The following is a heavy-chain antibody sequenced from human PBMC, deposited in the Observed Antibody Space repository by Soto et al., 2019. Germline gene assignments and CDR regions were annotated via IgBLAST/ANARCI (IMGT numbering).Heavy chain of an antibody. V-gene: IGHV4-4*07. D-gene: IGHD3-10*01. CDR1: GGSISSYY. Sequence: SETLSLTCTVSGGSISSYYWSWIRQPAGKGLEWIGRIYHSGSTYYNPSLKSRVTISVDTSKNQFSLKLSSVTAADTAVYYCARDGEGSGSYYSAYYYYGMDVWGQGTTVTVSS. CDR3: ARDGEGSGSYYSAYYYYGMDV. J-gene: IGHJ6*02. CDR2: IYHSGST.